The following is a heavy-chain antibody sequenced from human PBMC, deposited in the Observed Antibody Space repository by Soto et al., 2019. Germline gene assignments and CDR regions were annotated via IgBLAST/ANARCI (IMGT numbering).Heavy chain of an antibody. J-gene: IGHJ4*02. CDR3: ARDWFGIDY. V-gene: IGHV1-18*01. CDR2: INPYNGNT. Sequence: QVQLVQSGAEVKKPGASVKVSCKASGYTFTSYGISWVRQAPGQGLEWMGWINPYNGNTNYAQKLQGRGTMTTDTSTHTGYMELRSLRSDDTAVYYGARDWFGIDYWGQGTLATVSS. D-gene: IGHD3-16*01. CDR1: GYTFTSYG.